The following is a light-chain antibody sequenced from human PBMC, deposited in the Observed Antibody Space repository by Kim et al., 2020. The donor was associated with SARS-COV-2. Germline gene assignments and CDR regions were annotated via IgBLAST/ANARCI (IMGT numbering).Light chain of an antibody. Sequence: AIRMTQSPSSFSASTGDRVTITCRASQGISSSLAWYQQKPGKAPKLLIYAASTLQSGVPSRFSGNVSGTDFTLTISCLQSEDFAAYYCQQYYDYPWTFGQGTKVDIK. CDR3: QQYYDYPWT. CDR1: QGISSS. V-gene: IGKV1-8*01. J-gene: IGKJ1*01. CDR2: AAS.